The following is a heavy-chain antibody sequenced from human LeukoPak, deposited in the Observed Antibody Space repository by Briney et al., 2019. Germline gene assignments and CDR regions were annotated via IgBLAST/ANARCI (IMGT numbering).Heavy chain of an antibody. J-gene: IGHJ5*02. Sequence: SETLSLTCTVSGGSIGSYYWSWIRQPPGKGLEWIGYIYYSGSTNYNPSLKSRVTISVDTSKNQFSLKLSSVTAADTAVYYCARGEYDSNYSWFDPWGQGTLVTVSS. CDR2: IYYSGST. CDR3: ARGEYDSNYSWFDP. CDR1: GGSIGSYY. D-gene: IGHD3-22*01. V-gene: IGHV4-59*08.